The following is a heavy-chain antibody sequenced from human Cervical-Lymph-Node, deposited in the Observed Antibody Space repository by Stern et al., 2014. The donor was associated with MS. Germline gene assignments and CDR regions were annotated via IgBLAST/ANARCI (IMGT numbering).Heavy chain of an antibody. CDR2: VNPNSGGT. CDR1: GYTFTDYY. Sequence: VQLVESGTEMKKPGASVKVSCKASGYTFTDYYLHWVRQAPGQGLEWMGWVNPNSGGTNYAQKFRGRVTMTSDTSISTAYMDLSRLTSDDTAVYYCAGLRGTWNYFPHDFDVWGQGTTVIVSS. D-gene: IGHD1-7*01. CDR3: AGLRGTWNYFPHDFDV. V-gene: IGHV1-2*02. J-gene: IGHJ3*01.